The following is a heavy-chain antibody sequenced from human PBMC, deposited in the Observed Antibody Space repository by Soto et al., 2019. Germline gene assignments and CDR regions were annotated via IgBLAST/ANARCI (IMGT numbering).Heavy chain of an antibody. CDR2: ISSSSSTI. V-gene: IGHV3-48*02. J-gene: IGHJ6*02. CDR1: GFTFSSYS. CDR3: ARDRRYYDILTGYNYYYGMDV. Sequence: EVQLVESGGGLVQPGGSLRLSCAASGFTFSSYSMNWVRQAPGKGLEWVSYISSSSSTIYYADSVKGRFTISRDNAKNSLYLQMNSLRDEDTAVYYCARDRRYYDILTGYNYYYGMDVWGQGTTVTVSS. D-gene: IGHD3-9*01.